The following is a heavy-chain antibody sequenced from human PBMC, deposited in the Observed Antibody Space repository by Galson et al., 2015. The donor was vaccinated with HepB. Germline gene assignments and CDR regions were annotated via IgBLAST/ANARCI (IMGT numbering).Heavy chain of an antibody. D-gene: IGHD2/OR15-2a*01. CDR3: ARYYSYYYYGLDV. J-gene: IGHJ6*02. V-gene: IGHV4-39*07. CDR1: GGSISSSRYY. CDR2: IYYGGST. Sequence: ETLSLTCTVSGGSISSSRYYWGWIRQPPGKGLEWIGSIYYGGSTYYSPSLKSRVTISVDTSKNQFSLKVSSVTAADTAVYYCARYYSYYYYGLDVWGQGTTVTASS.